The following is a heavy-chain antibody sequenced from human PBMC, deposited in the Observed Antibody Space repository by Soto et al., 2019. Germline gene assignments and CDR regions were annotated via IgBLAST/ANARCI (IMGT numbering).Heavy chain of an antibody. V-gene: IGHV3-33*01. CDR2: IWYDGSNK. D-gene: IGHD3-3*01. CDR3: ASWSHYYYYYGMDV. CDR1: GFTFCSYG. J-gene: IGHJ6*02. Sequence: GGSLRLSCAASGFTFCSYGMHWVRQAPGKGLEWVAVIWYDGSNKYYADSVKGRFTISRDNSKNTLYLQMNSLRAEDTAVYYCASWSHYYYYYGMDVWGQGTTVTVSS.